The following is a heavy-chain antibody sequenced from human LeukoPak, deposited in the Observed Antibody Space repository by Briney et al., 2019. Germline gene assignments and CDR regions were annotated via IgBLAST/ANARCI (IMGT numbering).Heavy chain of an antibody. D-gene: IGHD4-17*01. CDR1: GGSFSNYF. Sequence: SETLSLTCAVYGGSFSNYFWNWIRQPPGKGLEWIAEIHHTGHINYNPSFKSRVTISVDTSKNQFSLKLSSVTAADTAVYYCARGDGDYVDNWFDPWGQGTLVTVSS. CDR3: ARGDGDYVDNWFDP. J-gene: IGHJ5*02. V-gene: IGHV4-34*01. CDR2: IHHTGHI.